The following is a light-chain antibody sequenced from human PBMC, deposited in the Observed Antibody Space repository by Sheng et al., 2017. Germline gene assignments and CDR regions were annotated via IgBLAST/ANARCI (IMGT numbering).Light chain of an antibody. CDR1: QSVNSNY. Sequence: EVVLTRSPGTLSLSPGERATLSCRASQSVNSNYLAWYHQKPGQAPRLLIYGTSTRATGIPDRFTGSGSGTDFTLTITRLEPEDFAVYYCQQFGSSPWTFGQGTKVEIK. CDR3: QQFGSSPWT. CDR2: GTS. J-gene: IGKJ1*01. V-gene: IGKV3-20*01.